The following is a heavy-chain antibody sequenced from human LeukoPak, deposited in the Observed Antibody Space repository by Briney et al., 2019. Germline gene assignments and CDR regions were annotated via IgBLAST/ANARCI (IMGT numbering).Heavy chain of an antibody. J-gene: IGHJ4*02. D-gene: IGHD2-2*01. CDR3: AGPTCLRGAYCSTDF. V-gene: IGHV3-21*04. Sequence: GGSLRRSAAASGFTCGSYSMKWVPQAPGKGLEGVSSISSGSGYIYYADSVKGRFIISRDNSKNTLYLQMNSLRAEDTAVYYCAGPTCLRGAYCSTDFWGQGTLVTVSS. CDR1: GFTCGSYS. CDR2: ISSGSGYI.